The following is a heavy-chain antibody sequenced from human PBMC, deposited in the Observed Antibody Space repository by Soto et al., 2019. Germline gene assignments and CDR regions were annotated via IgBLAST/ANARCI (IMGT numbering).Heavy chain of an antibody. CDR2: ISSSSSTI. J-gene: IGHJ6*03. Sequence: GGSLRLSCAASGFPFRSYSMNWVRQAPGKGLEWVSYISSSSSTIYYADSVKGRFTISRDNAKNSLYLQMNSLRAEDTAVYYCARSRSIFGVVTASYYMDVWGKGTTVTVSS. CDR3: ARSRSIFGVVTASYYMDV. V-gene: IGHV3-48*01. CDR1: GFPFRSYS. D-gene: IGHD3-3*01.